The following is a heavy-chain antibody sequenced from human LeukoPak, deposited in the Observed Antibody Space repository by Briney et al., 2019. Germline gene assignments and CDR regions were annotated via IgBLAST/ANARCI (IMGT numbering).Heavy chain of an antibody. D-gene: IGHD1-26*01. V-gene: IGHV3-23*01. Sequence: GGSLRLSCAASGFTFTSYAMSWVRQAPEKGLEWVATISSSGVKTNYVDSVKGRFTISRDNSKDTLYLQMNSLRAEDTAVYYCAKDRLVGAIDWGQGILVTVSS. CDR1: GFTFTSYA. J-gene: IGHJ4*02. CDR3: AKDRLVGAID. CDR2: ISSSGVKT.